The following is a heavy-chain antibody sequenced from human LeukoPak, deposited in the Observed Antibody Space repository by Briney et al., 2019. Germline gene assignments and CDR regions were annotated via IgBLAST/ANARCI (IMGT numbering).Heavy chain of an antibody. D-gene: IGHD6-19*01. V-gene: IGHV3-23*01. J-gene: IGHJ4*02. Sequence: PGGSLRLSCAASRFTFSSYAMSWVRQAPGRGLEWVSTIGGTGDRTYYAASVKGRFTISRDNSMDTLFLQMNSLKAEDTAVYYCAKDPVVYHGGSGWHYFDYWGQGTLVTVSS. CDR3: AKDPVVYHGGSGWHYFDY. CDR1: RFTFSSYA. CDR2: IGGTGDRT.